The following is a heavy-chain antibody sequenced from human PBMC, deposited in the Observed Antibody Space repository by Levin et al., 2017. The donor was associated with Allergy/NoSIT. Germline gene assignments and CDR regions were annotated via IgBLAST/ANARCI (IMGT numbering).Heavy chain of an antibody. CDR3: AKDGRGRTTAYSYDGLDV. Sequence: GESLKISCAASGFTFTNFFTNYAMTWVRQAPGKGLEWVSTISGGGVPGISGSGGSTYYADFVEGRFTISRDNSENTLYLQMNSLRAEDTAIYYCAKDGRGRTTAYSYDGLDVWGQGTTVTVSS. J-gene: IGHJ6*02. V-gene: IGHV3-23*01. CDR1: GFTFTNFFTNYA. CDR2: ISGGGVPGISGSGGST. D-gene: IGHD1-14*01.